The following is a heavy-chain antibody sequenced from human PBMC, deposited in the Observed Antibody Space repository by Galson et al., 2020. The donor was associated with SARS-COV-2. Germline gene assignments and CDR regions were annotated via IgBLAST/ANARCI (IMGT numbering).Heavy chain of an antibody. CDR2: IYPGDSDT. CDR1: GYSFTSYW. D-gene: IGHD5-18*01. J-gene: IGHJ5*02. CDR3: ARGGGYSYGLEWFDP. V-gene: IGHV5-51*01. Sequence: GESLKISCKGSGYSFTSYWIGWVRQKPGKGKEWTGIIYPGDSDTRYSPSFQGQVTISADKSISTAYLQWSSLKASDTAMYYCARGGGYSYGLEWFDPWGQGTLVTVSS.